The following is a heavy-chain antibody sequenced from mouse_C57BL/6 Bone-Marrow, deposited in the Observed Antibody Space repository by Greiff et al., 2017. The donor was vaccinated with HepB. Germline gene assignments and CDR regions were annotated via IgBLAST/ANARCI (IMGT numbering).Heavy chain of an antibody. CDR1: GYTFTSYW. Sequence: QVQLQQPGAELVKPGASVKLSCKASGYTFTSYWMQWVKRRPGQGLEWIGEIDPSDSYTNYNQKFKGKATLTVDTSSSTAYMQLSSLTSEDSAVYYCALITTVVYFDYWGQGTTLTVSS. D-gene: IGHD1-1*01. CDR2: IDPSDSYT. J-gene: IGHJ2*01. CDR3: ALITTVVYFDY. V-gene: IGHV1-50*01.